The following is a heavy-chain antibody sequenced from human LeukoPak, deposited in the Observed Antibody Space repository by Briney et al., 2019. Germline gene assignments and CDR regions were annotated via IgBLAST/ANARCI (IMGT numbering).Heavy chain of an antibody. CDR3: ARTRDGFSYYYGMDV. CDR1: GFTFSGSS. CDR2: ISSGSNYI. Sequence: PGGSLRLSCAASGFTFSGSSMNWVRQAPGEGLEWVSSISSGSNYIYYSDSVKGRFTISRDNAKNSLYLQMNSLRAEYTAVYYCARTRDGFSYYYGMDVWGQGTTVTVSS. J-gene: IGHJ6*02. V-gene: IGHV3-21*01. D-gene: IGHD5-24*01.